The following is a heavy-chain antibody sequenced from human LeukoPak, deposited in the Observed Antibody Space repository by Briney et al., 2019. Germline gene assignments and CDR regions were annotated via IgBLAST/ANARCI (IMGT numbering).Heavy chain of an antibody. J-gene: IGHJ3*02. CDR1: GFTFSSFS. CDR3: AEYCSSTSCPNTYAFDI. V-gene: IGHV3-48*01. CDR2: IRSSGSGT. D-gene: IGHD2-2*01. Sequence: GGSLRLSCAASGFTFSSFSMNWVRQAPGKGLEWVSYIRSSGSGTDYTGSVKGRFTISRDNAKNSLYLQMNSLRAEDTAVYYCAEYCSSTSCPNTYAFDIWGQGTMVTVSS.